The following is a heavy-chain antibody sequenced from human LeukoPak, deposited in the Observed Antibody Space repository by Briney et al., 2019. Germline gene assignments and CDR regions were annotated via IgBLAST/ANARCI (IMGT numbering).Heavy chain of an antibody. V-gene: IGHV3-23*01. D-gene: IGHD6-19*01. CDR3: AKDRNSGWYAPDY. Sequence: PGGSLRLSCTASGFTFGDYAMSWVRQAPGKGLEWVSAISGSGGSTYYADSVKGRFTISRDNSKNTLYLQMNSLRAEDTAVYYCAKDRNSGWYAPDYWGQGTLVTVSS. CDR2: ISGSGGST. CDR1: GFTFGDYA. J-gene: IGHJ4*02.